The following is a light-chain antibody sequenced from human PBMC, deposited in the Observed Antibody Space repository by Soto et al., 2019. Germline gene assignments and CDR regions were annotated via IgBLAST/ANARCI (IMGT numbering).Light chain of an antibody. V-gene: IGLV2-11*01. Sequence: QSALTQPRSVSGSPGQSVTISCTGTSSDVGGYNYVSWYQQHPGKAPKLMIYDVNKRPSGVPDRFSGSKSGNTASLTISGLQAEDEADYYCCSYAGSYTFVFGTGNKVTVL. CDR1: SSDVGGYNY. CDR3: CSYAGSYTFV. J-gene: IGLJ1*01. CDR2: DVN.